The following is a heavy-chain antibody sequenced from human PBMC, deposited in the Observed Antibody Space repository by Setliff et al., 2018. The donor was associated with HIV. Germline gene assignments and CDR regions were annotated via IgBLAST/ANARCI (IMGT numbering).Heavy chain of an antibody. J-gene: IGHJ4*02. CDR2: INPNGGGT. CDR3: ARGLLAELSTGYYFDY. V-gene: IGHV1-2*04. CDR1: GYTFTGYY. Sequence: ASVKVSCKASGYTFTGYYMHWVRQAPGQGLEWMGCINPNGGGTNYAQKFQGWVTMTRDTSISTAYMELSRLRSDDTAVYYCARGLLAELSTGYYFDYWGQGTLVTVSS. D-gene: IGHD3-16*02.